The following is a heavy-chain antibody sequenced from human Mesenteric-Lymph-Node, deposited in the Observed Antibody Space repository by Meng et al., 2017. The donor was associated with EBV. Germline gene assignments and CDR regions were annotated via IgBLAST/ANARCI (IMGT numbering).Heavy chain of an antibody. V-gene: IGHV4-4*02. CDR3: ARVSEISGTWLDC. J-gene: IGHJ1*01. CDR1: GGSISGNNW. Sequence: QVRLQGSGPGLVKPLGTLSLTCAVSGGSISGNNWWSWIRQPPGKGLEWIGEVFHIGSTNYNPSLKSRVTISLDKSKNQFSLKLTSVTAADTAVYFCARVSEISGTWLDCWGQGTLVTVSS. CDR2: VFHIGST. D-gene: IGHD1-7*01.